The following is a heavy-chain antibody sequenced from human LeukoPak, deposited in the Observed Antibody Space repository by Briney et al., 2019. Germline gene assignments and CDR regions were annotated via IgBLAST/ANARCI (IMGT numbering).Heavy chain of an antibody. J-gene: IGHJ5*02. CDR1: GFTFSSYW. CDR3: ARGASGIQLWFFDP. CDR2: IKQDGSEK. D-gene: IGHD5-18*01. Sequence: PGGSLRLSCAASGFTFSSYWLSWARQAPGKGLEWVANIKQDGSEKYYVDSVKGRFTIPRDNAKNSLYLQMNSLRAEDTAVYYCARGASGIQLWFFDPWGQGTLVTVSS. V-gene: IGHV3-7*01.